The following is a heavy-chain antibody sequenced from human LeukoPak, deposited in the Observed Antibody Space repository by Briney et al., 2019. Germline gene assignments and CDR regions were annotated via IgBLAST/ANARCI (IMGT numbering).Heavy chain of an antibody. CDR2: IYYSGST. V-gene: IGHV4-61*05. J-gene: IGHJ5*02. CDR1: GGSISSSSYY. CDR3: ARAHWLGYGDNWFDP. D-gene: IGHD3-9*01. Sequence: KSSETLSLTCTVSGGSISSSSYYWGWIRQPPGKGLEWIGYIYYSGSTNYNPSLKSRVTISVGTSKNQFSLKLSSVTAADTAVYYCARAHWLGYGDNWFDPWGQGTLVTVSS.